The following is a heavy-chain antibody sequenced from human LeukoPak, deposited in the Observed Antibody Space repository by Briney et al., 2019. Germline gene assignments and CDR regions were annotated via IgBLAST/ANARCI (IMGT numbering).Heavy chain of an antibody. CDR1: GFTFSSYV. V-gene: IGHV3-23*01. CDR2: ISGSGDST. Sequence: GGSLRLSCAASGFTFSSYVMSWVRQAPGKGLEWVSSISGSGDSTYYPDSVKGRFTISRDNSKNTLYLQINSLRAEDTAVYYCAKKVAPTGTPYFDYWGQGTLVTVSS. J-gene: IGHJ4*02. D-gene: IGHD6-13*01. CDR3: AKKVAPTGTPYFDY.